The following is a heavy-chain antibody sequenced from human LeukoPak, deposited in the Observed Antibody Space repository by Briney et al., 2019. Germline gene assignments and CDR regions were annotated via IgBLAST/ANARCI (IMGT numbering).Heavy chain of an antibody. D-gene: IGHD2-21*02. CDR3: ARRLSVVTAIGSLHAFDI. V-gene: IGHV5-51*01. Sequence: GESLKISCKGSGYSFTSYWIGWVRQMPGKGLEWMGIIYPGDSDTRYSPSFQGQVTISADKSISTAYLQWSSLKASDTAVYYCARRLSVVTAIGSLHAFDIWGQGTMVTVSS. J-gene: IGHJ3*02. CDR1: GYSFTSYW. CDR2: IYPGDSDT.